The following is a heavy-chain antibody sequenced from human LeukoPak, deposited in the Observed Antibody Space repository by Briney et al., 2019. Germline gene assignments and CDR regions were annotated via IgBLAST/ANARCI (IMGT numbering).Heavy chain of an antibody. CDR1: GLPYRTYE. CDR2: ISSSGTTM. Sequence: GGSLRLSCVASGLPYRTYEMNGVPEAPAKGLEWVSFISSSGTTMYYADSLQGRFTISRDNTENSLSLQMNSLRAEDTALYFCARGGDYGDYFDYWGQGSLVTVSS. V-gene: IGHV3-48*03. D-gene: IGHD4/OR15-4a*01. J-gene: IGHJ4*02. CDR3: ARGGDYGDYFDY.